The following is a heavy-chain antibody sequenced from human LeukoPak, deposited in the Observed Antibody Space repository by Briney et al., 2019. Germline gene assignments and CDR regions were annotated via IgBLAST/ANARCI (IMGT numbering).Heavy chain of an antibody. CDR2: ISYDGSNK. CDR3: ARGRYYYDRLFVS. V-gene: IGHV3-30-3*01. CDR1: GFTFSSYA. J-gene: IGHJ4*01. D-gene: IGHD3-22*01. Sequence: GRSLRLSCAASGFTFSSYAMHWVRQAPGKGLEGVAVISYDGSNKYYADSVKGRLTISRDNSKNTLELQMNRLGAEDTGVYYSARGRYYYDRLFVSSGHGTLVT.